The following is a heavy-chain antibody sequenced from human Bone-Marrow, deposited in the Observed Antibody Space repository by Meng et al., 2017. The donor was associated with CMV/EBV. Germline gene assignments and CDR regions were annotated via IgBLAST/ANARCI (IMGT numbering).Heavy chain of an antibody. D-gene: IGHD1-26*01. CDR1: GGTFSSYS. CDR3: ARGGSTFFFSGSYSFDY. CDR2: IIPILGLA. J-gene: IGHJ4*02. Sequence: SVKVSCKASGGTFSSYSISWVRQAPGQGLEWMGRIIPILGLADYAQKFHGRVTITADKSTSTAYMELSSLRSEDTAVYYCARGGSTFFFSGSYSFDYWGQGTLVTVSS. V-gene: IGHV1-69*02.